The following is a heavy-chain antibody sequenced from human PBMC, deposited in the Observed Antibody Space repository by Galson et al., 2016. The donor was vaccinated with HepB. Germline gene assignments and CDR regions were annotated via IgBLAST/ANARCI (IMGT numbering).Heavy chain of an antibody. CDR3: ARSKGYYYYAMDV. V-gene: IGHV3-30-3*01. CDR1: GFTFSTYA. Sequence: SLRLSCAASGFTFSTYAMHWVRQAPGKGLEWVAGISFDGSNKYYADSVKGRFTISRDNSKNTQYLQMNSLRPEDTAVHYCARSKGYYYYAMDVWGQGTTVTVSS. J-gene: IGHJ6*02. CDR2: ISFDGSNK.